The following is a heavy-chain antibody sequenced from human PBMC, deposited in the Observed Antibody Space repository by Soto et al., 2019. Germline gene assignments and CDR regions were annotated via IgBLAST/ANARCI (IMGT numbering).Heavy chain of an antibody. CDR3: ARGFGYYDSHGWFDP. V-gene: IGHV4-34*01. J-gene: IGHJ5*02. Sequence: SETLSLTCTVSGGSISSYYWSWIRQPPGKGLEWIGEINHSGSTNYNPSLKSRVTISVDTSKNQFSLKLSSVTAADTAVYYCARGFGYYDSHGWFDPWGQGTLVTVSS. CDR1: GGSISSYY. CDR2: INHSGST. D-gene: IGHD3-22*01.